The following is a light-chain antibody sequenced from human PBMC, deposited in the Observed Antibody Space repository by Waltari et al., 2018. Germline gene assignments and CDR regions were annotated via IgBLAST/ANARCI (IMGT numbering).Light chain of an antibody. CDR2: GAS. Sequence: EIVMTQSPATLSVSVGERATLSCRASQRFGSNLAWYQLKHGQAPRLLLSGASTRATGIPARFSGSGSGTEFTLTISSLQSEDFAVYYCQQYNDWPPTFGGGTKVEIK. CDR3: QQYNDWPPT. CDR1: QRFGSN. J-gene: IGKJ4*01. V-gene: IGKV3-15*01.